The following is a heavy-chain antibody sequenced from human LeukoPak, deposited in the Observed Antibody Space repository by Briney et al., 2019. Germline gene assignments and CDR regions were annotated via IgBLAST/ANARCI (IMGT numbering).Heavy chain of an antibody. D-gene: IGHD3-3*01. CDR3: ARDKEWFDYYYGMDV. J-gene: IGHJ6*02. V-gene: IGHV3-53*01. Sequence: GGSLRLSCAASGFTVSSNYMSWVRQAPEKGLEWVSVIYSGGSTYYADSVKGRFTISRDNSKNTLYLQMNSLRAEDTAVYYCARDKEWFDYYYGMDVWGQGTTVTVSS. CDR1: GFTVSSNY. CDR2: IYSGGST.